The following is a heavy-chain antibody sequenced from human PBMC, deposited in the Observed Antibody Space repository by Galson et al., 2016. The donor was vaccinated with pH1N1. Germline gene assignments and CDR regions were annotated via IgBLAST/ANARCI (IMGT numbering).Heavy chain of an antibody. Sequence: SLRLSCAVFGFSVSKNYMSWVRQAPGKGLEWVAVVYGDGRTFYGDSAKGRFTVSGDNWRNTVYLQMTSLRPEDTAVYFCATRHSEERGDNWGQGTLVTVSS. V-gene: IGHV3-66*02. CDR3: ATRHSEERGDN. CDR1: GFSVSKNY. CDR2: VYGDGRT. D-gene: IGHD3-16*01. J-gene: IGHJ4*02.